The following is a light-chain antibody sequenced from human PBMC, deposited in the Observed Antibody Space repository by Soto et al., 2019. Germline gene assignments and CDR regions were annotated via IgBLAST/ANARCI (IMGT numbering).Light chain of an antibody. CDR1: QSVDSNY. CDR3: QQYSSGM. V-gene: IGKV3-20*01. CDR2: GAS. J-gene: IGKJ1*01. Sequence: EVVLTQSPGTLSLSPGERATLSCRASQSVDSNYLAWYQRKPGQAPRLLIYGASRRATGIPDRFSGGGSGTDFTLTISRLEPEDFAVYYCQQYSSGMFGQGTKVEIK.